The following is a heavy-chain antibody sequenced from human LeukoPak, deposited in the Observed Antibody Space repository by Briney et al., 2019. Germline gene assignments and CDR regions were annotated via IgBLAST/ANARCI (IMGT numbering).Heavy chain of an antibody. Sequence: GGSLRLSYAASGFTLSSYSMNWVRQAPGKGLEWVSSISSSSSYIYYADSVKGRFTISRDNAKNSLYLQMNSLRAEDTPVYYGAREPLLARRRQQLVLSDEDYMDVWGEGTPVTVSS. CDR2: ISSSSSYI. D-gene: IGHD6-13*01. CDR1: GFTLSSYS. V-gene: IGHV3-21*01. J-gene: IGHJ6*03. CDR3: AREPLLARRRQQLVLSDEDYMDV.